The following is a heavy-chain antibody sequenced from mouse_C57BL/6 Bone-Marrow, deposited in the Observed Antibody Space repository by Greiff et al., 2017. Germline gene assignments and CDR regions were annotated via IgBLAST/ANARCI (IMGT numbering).Heavy chain of an antibody. CDR3: TATTDGYYGGFGY. D-gene: IGHD2-3*01. CDR2: IDPENGDT. J-gene: IGHJ2*01. V-gene: IGHV14-4*01. Sequence: EVQLQQSGAELVGPGGVLKLSCTASGFNIKDDYMYWVKQRPEKGLEWIGWIDPENGDTEYASRFQGKATITAGSSSNTAYLQLSSMTSEDTAVYYCTATTDGYYGGFGYWGQGTTLTVSS. CDR1: GFNIKDDY.